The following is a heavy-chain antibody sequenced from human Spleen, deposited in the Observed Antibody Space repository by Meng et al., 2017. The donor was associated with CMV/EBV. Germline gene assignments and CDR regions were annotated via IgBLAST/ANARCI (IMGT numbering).Heavy chain of an antibody. CDR1: GFTFSKYE. J-gene: IGHJ4*02. D-gene: IGHD6-13*01. CDR2: INSENDK. V-gene: IGHV3-48*03. Sequence: GESLKISCVASGFTFSKYEMNWVRQAPGKGLEWVSYINSENDKYYPDSVKGRFTISRDNAKKSLHLQMNSLRAEDTAVYYCARLYSSSWYADSWGQGTLVTVSS. CDR3: ARLYSSSWYADS.